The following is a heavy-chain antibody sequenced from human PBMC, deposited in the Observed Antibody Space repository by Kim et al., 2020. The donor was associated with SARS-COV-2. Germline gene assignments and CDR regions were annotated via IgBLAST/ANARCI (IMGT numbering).Heavy chain of an antibody. D-gene: IGHD6-13*01. CDR1: GFTFSSYS. V-gene: IGHV3-21*01. Sequence: GGSLRLSCAASGFTFSSYSMNWVRQAPGKGLEWVSSISSSSSYIYYADSVKGRFTISRDNAKNSLYLQMNSLRAEDTAVYYCARDVEVVAAAGTYSWFDPWGQGTLVTVSS. CDR3: ARDVEVVAAAGTYSWFDP. J-gene: IGHJ5*02. CDR2: ISSSSSYI.